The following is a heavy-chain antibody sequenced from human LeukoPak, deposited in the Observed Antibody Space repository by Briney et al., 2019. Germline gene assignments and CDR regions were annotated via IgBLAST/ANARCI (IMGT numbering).Heavy chain of an antibody. D-gene: IGHD2-8*01. Sequence: GASVKVSCKASGYTFTGYYMHWVRQAPGQGLEWMGRINPNSGGTNYAQKFQGRVTMTRDTSISTAYMELSRLRSDDTAVYYCARLSTSNVTLDYWGKGTLVTVSS. V-gene: IGHV1-2*06. CDR2: INPNSGGT. J-gene: IGHJ4*02. CDR3: ARLSTSNVTLDY. CDR1: GYTFTGYY.